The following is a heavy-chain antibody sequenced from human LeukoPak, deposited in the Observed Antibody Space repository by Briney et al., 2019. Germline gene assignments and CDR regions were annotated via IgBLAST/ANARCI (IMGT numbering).Heavy chain of an antibody. Sequence: GGSLRLSCAASGFTVSSNYMSWVRQAPGKGLEWVSSISSSSSYIYYADSVKGRFTISRDNAKNSLYLQMNSLRAEDTAVYYCARDSYYGSGSYYFDYWGQGTLVTVSS. CDR1: GFTVSSNY. CDR2: ISSSSSYI. D-gene: IGHD3-10*01. CDR3: ARDSYYGSGSYYFDY. J-gene: IGHJ4*02. V-gene: IGHV3-21*01.